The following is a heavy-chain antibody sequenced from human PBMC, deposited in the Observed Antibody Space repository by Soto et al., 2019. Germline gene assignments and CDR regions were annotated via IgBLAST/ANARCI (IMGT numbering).Heavy chain of an antibody. D-gene: IGHD2-8*01. CDR3: ARGRGDCTNGVCHTFYYYYYGMDV. V-gene: IGHV4-34*01. CDR1: GGSFRGYY. Sequence: SETLSLTCAVYGGSFRGYYWRWIRQPPGKGLEWIGEINHSGSTNYNPSLKSRVTISVDTSKNQFSLKLSSVTAADTAVYYCARGRGDCTNGVCHTFYYYYYGMDVWGQGTTVTVSS. CDR2: INHSGST. J-gene: IGHJ6*02.